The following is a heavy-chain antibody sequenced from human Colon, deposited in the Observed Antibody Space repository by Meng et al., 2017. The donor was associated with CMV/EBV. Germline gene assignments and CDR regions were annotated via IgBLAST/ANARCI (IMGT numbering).Heavy chain of an antibody. V-gene: IGHV3-23*03. J-gene: IGHJ6*02. Sequence: GGSLRLSCAASGFTFSNYIMSWVRQAPGKGLEWVSIIFSGGTNTYYADSVKGRFTISRDNSKNTLYLQMNSLRAEDTAVYYCAKQRGVVVYYYYGMDVWGQGTTVTVSS. CDR3: AKQRGVVVYYYYGMDV. CDR1: GFTFSNYI. D-gene: IGHD3-22*01. CDR2: IFSGGTNT.